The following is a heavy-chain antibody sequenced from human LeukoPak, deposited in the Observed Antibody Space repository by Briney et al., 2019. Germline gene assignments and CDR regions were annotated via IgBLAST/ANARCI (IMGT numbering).Heavy chain of an antibody. J-gene: IGHJ4*02. CDR1: GSRVGFIY. D-gene: IGHD2-15*01. V-gene: IGHV3-66*01. CDR3: VRDASGCSRGSCDHHFDY. Sequence: GRSPSLSCAASGSRVGFIYMAWGPQAPGRGQGRVLVIFSAGSIYYADSVKGRFTISRDNSKNTLYLQMNSLRAEDTAVYYCVRDASGCSRGSCDHHFDYWGQGTLVTVSS. CDR2: IFSAGSI.